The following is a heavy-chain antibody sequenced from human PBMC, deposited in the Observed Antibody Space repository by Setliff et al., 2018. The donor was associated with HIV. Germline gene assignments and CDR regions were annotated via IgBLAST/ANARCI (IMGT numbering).Heavy chain of an antibody. D-gene: IGHD2-8*01. V-gene: IGHV1-69*05. CDR1: GGTFSSYA. Sequence: SVKVSCKASGGTFSSYAISWVRQAPGQGLEWMGGIIPIFGTANSEHEFQGRVTITTDESTSTAYMELSSLSSEDTAVYFCASASGYCRSGVCYIGVHKTPDKYYCDSWGQGTLVTVSS. CDR2: IIPIFGTA. CDR3: ASASGYCRSGVCYIGVHKTPDKYYCDS. J-gene: IGHJ4*02.